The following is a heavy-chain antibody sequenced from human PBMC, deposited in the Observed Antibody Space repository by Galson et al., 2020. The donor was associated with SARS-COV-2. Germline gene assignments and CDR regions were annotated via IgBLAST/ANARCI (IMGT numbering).Heavy chain of an antibody. CDR1: GVTFDDYS. CDR2: ISWNSGEI. D-gene: IGHD2-15*01. J-gene: IGHJ6*02. V-gene: IGHV3-9*01. Sequence: SLKISCTASGVTFDDYSMHWVRQAPGKGLEWVAGISWNSGEIGYADSVKGRFTISRDNAKNSLYLQMSSLRVEDTALYFCAKGFGGFGWESKFDHYNYGVDVWGQGTTVTVSS. CDR3: AKGFGGFGWESKFDHYNYGVDV.